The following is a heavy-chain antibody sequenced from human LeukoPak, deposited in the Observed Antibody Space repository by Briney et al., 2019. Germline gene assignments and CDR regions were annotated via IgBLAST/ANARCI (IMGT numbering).Heavy chain of an antibody. CDR2: MKSDSGNT. CDR1: VYTFTSYD. J-gene: IGHJ6*03. D-gene: IGHD6-13*01. Sequence: GASVKVSCKTSVYTFTSYDINWVRQVTGQGLEWMGWMKSDSGNTADAQKFQGRVTMTRNTSISTAYMELSSLRSEDTAVYYCARSGYSSSWYSYYYYMDVWGTGTTVTISS. CDR3: ARSGYSSSWYSYYYYMDV. V-gene: IGHV1-8*01.